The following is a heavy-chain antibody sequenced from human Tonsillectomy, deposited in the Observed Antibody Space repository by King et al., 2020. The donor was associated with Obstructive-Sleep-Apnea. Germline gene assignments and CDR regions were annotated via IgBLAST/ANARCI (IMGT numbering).Heavy chain of an antibody. CDR3: ASAYCGGDCYSEGYFNY. CDR1: GYTFSGYY. V-gene: IGHV1-2*02. CDR2: INPNSGGT. J-gene: IGHJ4*02. Sequence: VQLVESGAEVKKPGASVKVSCKASGYTFSGYYMNWVRQTPGQGLEWMGWINPNSGGTKYAQKFQGRVTVTRDTSISTAYMELTRLRSDDSAIYYCASAYCGGDCYSEGYFNYWGQGTLVTVSS. D-gene: IGHD2-21*02.